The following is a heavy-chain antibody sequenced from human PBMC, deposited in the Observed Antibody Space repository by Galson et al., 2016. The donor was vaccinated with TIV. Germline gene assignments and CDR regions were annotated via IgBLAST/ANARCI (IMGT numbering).Heavy chain of an antibody. CDR1: GYTFISYG. J-gene: IGHJ4*02. V-gene: IGHV1-18*04. CDR2: ISPYNGDT. D-gene: IGHD3-16*01. CDR3: ARVGVLRLSNEGSADTYHFHD. Sequence: SVKVSCKASGYTFISYGITWVRQAPGQRLDWMGWISPYNGDTNYAQMFQDRATMTIDKSTTPAYLELRGRRSDDPAVYYCARVGVLRLSNEGSADTYHFHDWSQGTLVTVSS.